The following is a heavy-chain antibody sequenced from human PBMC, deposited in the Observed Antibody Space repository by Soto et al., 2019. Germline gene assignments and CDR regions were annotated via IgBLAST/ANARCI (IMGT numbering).Heavy chain of an antibody. Sequence: SETLSLTCAVYGGSFSGYYWSWIRRPPGKGLEWIGEINHSGSTNYNPSLKSRVTISVDTSKNQFSLKLSSVTAADTAVYYCARTATVTTSYYYYGMDVWGQGTTVTVSS. J-gene: IGHJ6*02. V-gene: IGHV4-34*01. D-gene: IGHD4-17*01. CDR1: GGSFSGYY. CDR3: ARTATVTTSYYYYGMDV. CDR2: INHSGST.